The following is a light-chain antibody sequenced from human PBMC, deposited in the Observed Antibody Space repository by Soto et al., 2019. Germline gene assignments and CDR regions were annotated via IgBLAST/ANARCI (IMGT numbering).Light chain of an antibody. CDR3: QQYSTYTPRT. CDR2: DAS. J-gene: IGKJ1*01. Sequence: DIQMTQSPSSLSASVGDRVTITCRASQSISKYLIWYQLKPGKAPKLLIYDASSLEGGVPSRFSGSGSGTEFTLTISSLQPDDFATYYCQQYSTYTPRTFGQGTKVDIK. V-gene: IGKV1-5*01. CDR1: QSISKY.